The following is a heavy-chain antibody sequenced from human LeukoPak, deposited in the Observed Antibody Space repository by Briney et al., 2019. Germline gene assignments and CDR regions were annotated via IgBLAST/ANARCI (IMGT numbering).Heavy chain of an antibody. CDR3: AKGNYYGSGSYYSNWFDP. V-gene: IGHV3-30*02. CDR1: GFTFSSYG. D-gene: IGHD3-10*01. CDR2: IRYDGSNK. J-gene: IGHJ5*02. Sequence: GGSLRLSCAASGFTFSSYGMHWVRQAPGKGLEWVAFIRYDGSNKYYADSVKGRFTISRDNSKNTLYLQMNSLRAEDTAVYYCAKGNYYGSGSYYSNWFDPWGQGTLVTVSS.